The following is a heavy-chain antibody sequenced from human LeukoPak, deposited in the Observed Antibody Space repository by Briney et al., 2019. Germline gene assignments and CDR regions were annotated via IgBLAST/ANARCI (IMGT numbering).Heavy chain of an antibody. CDR3: ARDQDWAFDY. Sequence: GGSLRLSCAASGFTFSSYSMNWVRQAPGKGLEWVSSISSSSSYIYYADSVKGRFTISRDNAKNSLYLQINNVGADDTAVYYCARDQDWAFDYWGRGTLVTVSS. J-gene: IGHJ4*02. CDR1: GFTFSSYS. V-gene: IGHV3-21*06. D-gene: IGHD3/OR15-3a*01. CDR2: ISSSSSYI.